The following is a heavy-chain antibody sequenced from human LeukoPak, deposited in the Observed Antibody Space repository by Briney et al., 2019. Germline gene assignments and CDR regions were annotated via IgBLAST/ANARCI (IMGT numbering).Heavy chain of an antibody. J-gene: IGHJ5*02. V-gene: IGHV4-39*07. Sequence: SETLSLTCSVSGGSITSGTFYWGWTRQPPGKAPEWIGTIHASGSTSYNPSLQSRVTISVDTSKNQFSLKLSSVTAADTAVYYCARAGILSTGDYFDPWGQGTLVTVSS. CDR2: IHASGST. CDR1: GGSITSGTFY. D-gene: IGHD5/OR15-5a*01. CDR3: ARAGILSTGDYFDP.